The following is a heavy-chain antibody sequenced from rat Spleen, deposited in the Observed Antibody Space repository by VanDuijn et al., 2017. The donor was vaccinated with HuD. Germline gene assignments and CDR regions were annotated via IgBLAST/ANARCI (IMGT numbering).Heavy chain of an antibody. CDR2: ISYDGGNT. V-gene: IGHV5-25*01. CDR1: GFTFSSFA. CDR3: ARPTEGIAWFVY. J-gene: IGHJ3*01. Sequence: EVQLVESGGGLVQPGRSMKLSCAASGFTFSSFAMAWVRQAPTKGLEWVASISYDGGNTYYRDSVKGRFTISRDIAKSILFLEMDSLRSEDTATYYCARPTEGIAWFVYWGQGTLVTVSS. D-gene: IGHD1-11*01.